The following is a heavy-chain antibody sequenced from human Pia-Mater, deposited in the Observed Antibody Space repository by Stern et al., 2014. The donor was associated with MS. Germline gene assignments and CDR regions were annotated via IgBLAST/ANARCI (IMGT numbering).Heavy chain of an antibody. V-gene: IGHV3-30*18. CDR1: GFTLGSCA. CDR3: AKDRQYLTYFFDH. J-gene: IGHJ5*02. Sequence: VQLEESGGGVVQPGRPLRLSCVASGFTLGSCAMHWVRQAPGKGLEWVAGVSSDESNKYYEASVKGRFTISRDNSQNTLYMQMSSLRPEDTAVYYCAKDRQYLTYFFDHWGQGSLVTVSS. CDR2: VSSDESNK. D-gene: IGHD2/OR15-2a*01.